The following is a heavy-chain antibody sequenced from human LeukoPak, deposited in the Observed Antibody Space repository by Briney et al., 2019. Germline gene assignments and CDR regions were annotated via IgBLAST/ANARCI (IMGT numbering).Heavy chain of an antibody. Sequence: PGGSLRLSCAASGFTVSSNYMSWVRQAPGKGLEWVSVIYSGGSTYYADSVKGRFTISRDNSKNTLYLQMNSLRAEDTAVYYCARVATSYNYYGIDVWGQGTTVTVSS. J-gene: IGHJ6*02. CDR2: IYSGGST. CDR1: GFTVSSNY. D-gene: IGHD5-12*01. CDR3: ARVATSYNYYGIDV. V-gene: IGHV3-66*01.